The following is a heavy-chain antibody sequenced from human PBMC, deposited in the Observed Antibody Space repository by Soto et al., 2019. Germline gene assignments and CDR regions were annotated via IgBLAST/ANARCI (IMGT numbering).Heavy chain of an antibody. D-gene: IGHD4-17*01. CDR1: GYTFTGYY. CDR3: ARGGTTVTTDPADAFDI. CDR2: INPNSGGT. V-gene: IGHV1-2*04. J-gene: IGHJ3*02. Sequence: QVQLVQSGAEVKKPGASVKVSCKASGYTFTGYYMHWVRQAPGQGLEWMGWINPNSGGTNYEQKFQGWVTMTRDTSISTAYMELSRLRSDDTAVYYCARGGTTVTTDPADAFDIWGQGTMVTVSS.